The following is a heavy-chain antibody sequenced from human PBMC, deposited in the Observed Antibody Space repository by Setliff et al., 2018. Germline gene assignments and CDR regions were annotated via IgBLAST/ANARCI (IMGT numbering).Heavy chain of an antibody. CDR1: GYTFTRNG. Sequence: RASVKVSCKASGYTFTRNGINWVRQAPGQGLEWMGWISVYNGNTHYAQKFQGRVTMTTDTSTTTAYMDLRSLRSDDTAVYYCAGSVDYYDRSGYPYAMDVWGQGTTVTVSS. J-gene: IGHJ6*02. CDR3: AGSVDYYDRSGYPYAMDV. CDR2: ISVYNGNT. V-gene: IGHV1-18*01. D-gene: IGHD3-22*01.